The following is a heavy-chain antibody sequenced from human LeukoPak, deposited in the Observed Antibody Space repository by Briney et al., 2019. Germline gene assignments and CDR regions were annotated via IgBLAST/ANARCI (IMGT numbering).Heavy chain of an antibody. V-gene: IGHV1-69*06. Sequence: ASVKVSCKASGGTFSSYAISWARQAPGQGLEWMGGIIPIFGTANYAQKFQGRVTITADKSTSTAYMELSSLRSEDTAVYYCARVSSGDAFDIWGQGTMVTVSS. D-gene: IGHD6-19*01. CDR1: GGTFSSYA. CDR2: IIPIFGTA. J-gene: IGHJ3*02. CDR3: ARVSSGDAFDI.